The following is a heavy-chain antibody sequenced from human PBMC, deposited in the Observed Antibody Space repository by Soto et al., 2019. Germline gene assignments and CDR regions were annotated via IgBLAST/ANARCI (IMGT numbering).Heavy chain of an antibody. CDR2: IWYDGSNK. Sequence: PXXSLRLSFAPSGFTFSSYGMHWARQAPGKGLEWVAVIWYDGSNKVYADSVKGRFTISRDNSKNTLYLQMNSLRAEDTAVYYCARDLSGDYGALDTWGQGTMVTVSS. J-gene: IGHJ3*02. CDR1: GFTFSSYG. V-gene: IGHV3-33*01. D-gene: IGHD4-17*01. CDR3: ARDLSGDYGALDT.